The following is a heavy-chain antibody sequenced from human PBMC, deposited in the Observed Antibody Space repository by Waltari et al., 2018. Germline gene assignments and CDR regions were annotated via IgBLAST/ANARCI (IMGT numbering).Heavy chain of an antibody. Sequence: VQLQESGPGLVKPSETLSLTCVVSGYSISSGYYWGWIRQPPGKGLEWIGSIYHSGRTYYNPSLKSRVTISVDTSKNQFSLKLSSVTAADTAVYYCARLGITMIVGYWGQGTLVTVSS. J-gene: IGHJ4*02. V-gene: IGHV4-38-2*01. CDR2: IYHSGRT. CDR3: ARLGITMIVGY. D-gene: IGHD3-22*01. CDR1: GYSISSGYY.